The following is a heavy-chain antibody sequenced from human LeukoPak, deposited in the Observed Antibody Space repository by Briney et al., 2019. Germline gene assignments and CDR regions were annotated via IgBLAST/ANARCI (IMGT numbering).Heavy chain of an antibody. CDR1: GFTFSNHG. Sequence: PGGSLRLSCTASGFTFSNHGMNWVRQAPGKVLEWISYISSTSTDIYYVDSVKGRFTISRDNAKNSLYLQMNSLRPEDTSIYYCARRGPYFDYWGQGILVTVSS. CDR3: ARRGPYFDY. CDR2: ISSTSTDI. D-gene: IGHD3-10*01. J-gene: IGHJ4*02. V-gene: IGHV3-21*05.